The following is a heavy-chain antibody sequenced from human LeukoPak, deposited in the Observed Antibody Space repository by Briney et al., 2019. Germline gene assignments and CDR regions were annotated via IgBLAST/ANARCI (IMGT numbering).Heavy chain of an antibody. Sequence: PSETLSLTGTVSGGSISSYYWSWIRQPAGKGLEWIGVIYTSGSTSYNPSLKSRVTISVDKSKNQFSLNLRSVTAADTAVYYCAGRDYWGQGALVTVSS. V-gene: IGHV4-4*07. J-gene: IGHJ4*02. CDR2: IYTSGST. CDR1: GGSISSYY. CDR3: AGRDY. D-gene: IGHD1-26*01.